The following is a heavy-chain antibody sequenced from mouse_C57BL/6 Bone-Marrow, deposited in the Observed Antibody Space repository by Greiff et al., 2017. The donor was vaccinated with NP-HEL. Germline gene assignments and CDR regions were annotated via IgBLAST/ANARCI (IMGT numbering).Heavy chain of an antibody. CDR2: IDPNSGGT. D-gene: IGHD1-1*01. V-gene: IGHV1-72*01. CDR3: ARWMAYGSSPLLYFDV. CDR1: GYTFTSYW. J-gene: IGHJ1*03. Sequence: QVQLQQPGAELVKPGASVKLSCKASGYTFTSYWMHWVKQRPGRGLEWIGRIDPNSGGTKYNEKFKSKATLTVDKPSSTAYMLLSSLTSEDSAVYYCARWMAYGSSPLLYFDVWGTGTTVTVSS.